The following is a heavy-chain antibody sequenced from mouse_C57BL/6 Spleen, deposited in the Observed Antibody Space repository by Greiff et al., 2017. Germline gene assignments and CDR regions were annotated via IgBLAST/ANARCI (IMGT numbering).Heavy chain of an antibody. Sequence: VQLQQPGAELVMPGASVKLSCKASGYTFTSYWMHWVKQRPGQGLEWIGEIDPSDSYTNYNQKFKGKSTLTVYKSSSTAYMQLSSLTSEDSAVYSCASGEQLRPFDYWGQGTTLTVSS. D-gene: IGHD3-2*02. CDR1: GYTFTSYW. CDR2: IDPSDSYT. V-gene: IGHV1-69*01. J-gene: IGHJ2*01. CDR3: ASGEQLRPFDY.